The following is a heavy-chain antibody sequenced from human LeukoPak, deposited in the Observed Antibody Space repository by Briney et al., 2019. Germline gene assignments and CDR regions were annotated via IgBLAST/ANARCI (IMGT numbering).Heavy chain of an antibody. J-gene: IGHJ4*02. CDR1: GFTFSDYY. Sequence: GGSLRLSCAASGFTFSDYYMSWIRQAPGKGLEWVSYISTSGTTIYYADSVKGRFTISRDNADNSLYLQMNSLRGEDTAVYYCARDNGGYYGYDFWGRGTLVTVSS. CDR3: ARDNGGYYGYDF. D-gene: IGHD1-26*01. V-gene: IGHV3-11*01. CDR2: ISTSGTTI.